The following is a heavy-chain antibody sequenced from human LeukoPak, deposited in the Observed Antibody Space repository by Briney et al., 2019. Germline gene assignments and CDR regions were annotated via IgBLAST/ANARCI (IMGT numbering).Heavy chain of an antibody. J-gene: IGHJ1*01. CDR3: TSRDSTVTPTGYFQH. V-gene: IGHV3-73*01. CDR2: MRSKANNYAT. Sequence: GGSLRLSCAASGFTFSGSAMHWVRQASGKGLEWVGRMRSKANNYATAYAASVKGRFTISRDDSKNTAYLQMNSLKTEDTAVYYCTSRDSTVTPTGYFQHWGQGTLVTVSS. CDR1: GFTFSGSA. D-gene: IGHD4-17*01.